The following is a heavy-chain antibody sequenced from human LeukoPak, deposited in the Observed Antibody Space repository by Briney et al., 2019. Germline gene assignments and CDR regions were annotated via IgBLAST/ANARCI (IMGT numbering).Heavy chain of an antibody. D-gene: IGHD3-10*01. CDR2: ISNGGNT. Sequence: AGSLRLSCAASGLTVGTNYMSWVRQARGKGLEWVSVISNGGNTYYADSVKGRFTLSRDNSKNTMYLQMNSLRAEDTAVYYCATRVRPGYYYGMDVWGQGTTVTVSS. J-gene: IGHJ6*02. V-gene: IGHV3-66*01. CDR1: GLTVGTNY. CDR3: ATRVRPGYYYGMDV.